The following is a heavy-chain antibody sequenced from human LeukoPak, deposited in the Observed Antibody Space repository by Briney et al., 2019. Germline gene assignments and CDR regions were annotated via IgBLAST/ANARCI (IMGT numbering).Heavy chain of an antibody. Sequence: PSETLSLTCTVSGGSISSYYWSWIRQPAGKGLEWIGRVYTSGSPNYNPSLNSRVTMSVDTSKNHFPLKLSSVTAADTAVYYCARESYSGSYYRFDPWGQGTLVTVSS. V-gene: IGHV4-4*07. D-gene: IGHD1-26*01. CDR3: ARESYSGSYYRFDP. CDR1: GGSISSYY. CDR2: VYTSGSP. J-gene: IGHJ5*02.